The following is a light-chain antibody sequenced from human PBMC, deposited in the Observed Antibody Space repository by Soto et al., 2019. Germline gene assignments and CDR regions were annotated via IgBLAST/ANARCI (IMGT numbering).Light chain of an antibody. CDR1: QSVSSN. V-gene: IGKV3-15*01. CDR2: GAS. CDR3: RQYNNWPRS. J-gene: IGKJ1*01. Sequence: EIVMTQSPATLSVSPGERATLSCRASQSVSSNLAWYQQKPGQAPRLLIYGASTRATGIPARFRGSGSGREFTLTISRLQSEDVAVYYCRQYNNWPRSFGQGTKMEIK.